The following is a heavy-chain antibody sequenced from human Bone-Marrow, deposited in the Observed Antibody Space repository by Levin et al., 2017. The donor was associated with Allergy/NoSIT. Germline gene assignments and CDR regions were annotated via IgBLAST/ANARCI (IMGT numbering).Heavy chain of an antibody. CDR2: ITGNGGST. CDR3: ARDRGSTGWTSDY. Sequence: GESLKISCAASGFSFSSYTLHWVRQAPGKGLEYVSAITGNGGSTYYANSVKGRFTISRDNSKNTLFLQMGSLRAEDMAVYYCARDRGSTGWTSDYWGQGTLVTVSS. CDR1: GFSFSSYT. D-gene: IGHD2-2*01. V-gene: IGHV3-64*01. J-gene: IGHJ4*02.